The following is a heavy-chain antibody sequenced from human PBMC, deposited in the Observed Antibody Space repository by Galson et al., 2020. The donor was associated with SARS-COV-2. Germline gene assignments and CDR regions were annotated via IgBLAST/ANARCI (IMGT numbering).Heavy chain of an antibody. D-gene: IGHD3-22*01. Sequence: SETLYPTFTVSSASIRSGSYSWSWIRQPAGKGLEWIGRIFTSGRTNYHSSLKSRVIISRDPSRNQFSLKLNSVTAADTAVYFCARTTYYPDISGFHADTLQVPFDILGQGILVTGSS. V-gene: IGHV4-61*02. J-gene: IGHJ4*02. CDR3: ARTTYYPDISGFHADTLQVPFDI. CDR2: IFTSGRT. CDR1: SASIRSGSYS.